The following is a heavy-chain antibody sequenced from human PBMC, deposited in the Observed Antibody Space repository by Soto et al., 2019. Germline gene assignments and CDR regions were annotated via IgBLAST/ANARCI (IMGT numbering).Heavy chain of an antibody. Sequence: EVQLLESGGGLVQPGGCLRLSCAASGFSFSTYAMSWVRQAPGKGLEWVSALSGSGGSTYYADSVKGRFTISRDNSKRTGYLQMNSLRADDTAVYFCAKGSSTPPNWFGPWGQGTLVTVSS. CDR1: GFSFSTYA. J-gene: IGHJ5*02. V-gene: IGHV3-23*01. CDR3: AKGSSTPPNWFGP. CDR2: LSGSGGST.